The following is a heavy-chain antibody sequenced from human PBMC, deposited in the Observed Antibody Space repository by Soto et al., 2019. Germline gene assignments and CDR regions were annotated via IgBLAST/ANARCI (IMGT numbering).Heavy chain of an antibody. V-gene: IGHV3-33*01. J-gene: IGHJ3*02. CDR3: ARGARPKGSSWSIDAFDI. D-gene: IGHD6-13*01. CDR1: GFTFSSYG. Sequence: QVQLVESGGGVVQPGRSLRLSCAASGFTFSSYGIHWVRQAPGKGLERVAVIWYDGSVTYYVDSVKGRFTFSRDNSKSMLYLEMSRLRVENTAVYYCARGARPKGSSWSIDAFDIWGQGTMVTVCS. CDR2: IWYDGSVT.